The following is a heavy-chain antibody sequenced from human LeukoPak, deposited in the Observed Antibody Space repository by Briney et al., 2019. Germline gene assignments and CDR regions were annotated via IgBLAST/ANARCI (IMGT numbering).Heavy chain of an antibody. V-gene: IGHV3-74*01. D-gene: IGHD1-14*01. CDR1: GFTFRSNW. CDR3: ARQSVPGGLGD. Sequence: PGGSLTLSCAASGFTFRSNWMHWVRQAPGKGLVWVSRINSDGTSTGYADSVKGRFSISRDNARSTLYLQMNSLRGEDTAVYYRARQSVPGGLGDWGQGILVTVSS. CDR2: INSDGTST. J-gene: IGHJ4*02.